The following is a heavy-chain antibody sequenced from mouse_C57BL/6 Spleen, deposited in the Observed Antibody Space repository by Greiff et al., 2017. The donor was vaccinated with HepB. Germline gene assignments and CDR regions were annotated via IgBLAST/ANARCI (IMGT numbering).Heavy chain of an antibody. D-gene: IGHD1-1*01. V-gene: IGHV1-53*01. Sequence: QVQLKQPGTELVKPGASVKLSCKASGYTFTSYWMHWVKQRPGQGLEWIGNINPSNGGTNYNEKFKSKATLTVDKSSSTAYMQLSSLTSEDSAVYYCARGKDYYGSSHWYFDVWGTGTTVTVSS. CDR1: GYTFTSYW. CDR3: ARGKDYYGSSHWYFDV. CDR2: INPSNGGT. J-gene: IGHJ1*03.